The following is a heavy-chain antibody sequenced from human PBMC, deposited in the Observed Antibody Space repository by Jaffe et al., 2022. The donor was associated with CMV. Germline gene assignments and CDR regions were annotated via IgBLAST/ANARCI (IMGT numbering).Heavy chain of an antibody. J-gene: IGHJ6*03. CDR2: IWYDGSNK. D-gene: IGHD2-15*01. Sequence: QVQLVESGGGVVQPGRSLRLSCAASGFTFSSYGMHWVRQAPGKGLEWVAVIWYDGSNKYYADSVKGRFTISRDNSKNTLYLQMNSLRAEDTAVYYCARDPPRYCSGGSCYSDYYYYMDVWGKGTTVTVSS. CDR3: ARDPPRYCSGGSCYSDYYYYMDV. CDR1: GFTFSSYG. V-gene: IGHV3-33*08.